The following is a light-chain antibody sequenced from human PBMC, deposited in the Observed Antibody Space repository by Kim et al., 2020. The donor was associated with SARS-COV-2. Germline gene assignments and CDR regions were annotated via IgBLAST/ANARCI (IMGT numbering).Light chain of an antibody. CDR1: SSNIGNNY. Sequence: QSVLTQPPSASGTPGQRVSISCSRSSSNIGNNYVHWYQQLPGTAPKLLIYRNDQRPSGVPDRFSGSKSGTSASLAISGLRSEDEADYYCAAWDDSLSGWVFGGGTKLTVL. V-gene: IGLV1-47*01. J-gene: IGLJ3*02. CDR3: AAWDDSLSGWV. CDR2: RND.